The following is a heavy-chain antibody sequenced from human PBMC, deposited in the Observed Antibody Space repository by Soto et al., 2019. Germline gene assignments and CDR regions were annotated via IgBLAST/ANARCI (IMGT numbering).Heavy chain of an antibody. V-gene: IGHV4-61*01. CDR2: IYYSGST. CDR3: ARGGSSRGENWFDP. D-gene: IGHD1-26*01. Sequence: SETLSLTCTVSGGSVSSGSYYWSWIRQPPGKGLEWIGYIYYSGSTNYNPSLKSRVTISVDTSKNQFSLKLSSVTAADTAVYYCARGGSSRGENWFDPWGQGTLVTVSS. J-gene: IGHJ5*02. CDR1: GGSVSSGSYY.